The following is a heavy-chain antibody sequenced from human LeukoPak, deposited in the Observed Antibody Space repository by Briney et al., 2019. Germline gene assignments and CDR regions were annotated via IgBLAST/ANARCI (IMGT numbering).Heavy chain of an antibody. CDR1: GYTFTSYG. V-gene: IGHV1-18*01. CDR2: ISAYNGNT. CDR3: ARGSYRFGAVADQDY. D-gene: IGHD6-19*01. J-gene: IGHJ4*02. Sequence: ASVKVSCKASGYTFTSYGISWVRQAPGQGLEWMGWISAYNGNTNYAQKLQGRVTMTTDTSTSTAYMELRSLRSDDTAVYYCARGSYRFGAVADQDYWGQGTPVTVSS.